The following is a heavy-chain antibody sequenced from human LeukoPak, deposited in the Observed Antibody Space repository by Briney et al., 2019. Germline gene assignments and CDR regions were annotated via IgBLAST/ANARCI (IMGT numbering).Heavy chain of an antibody. CDR2: LSGIGSSA. CDR1: GFTFSTYA. J-gene: IGHJ4*02. D-gene: IGHD2/OR15-2a*01. CDR3: AKGLNILGHD. V-gene: IGHV3-23*01. Sequence: PGGSLRLSCAASGFTFSTYAMSWVRQAPGKGLEWVSGLSGIGSSAYYADSVKRRFTISRDNSNNTLFLQMKRLRYEDTAVYYCAKGLNILGHDRGQGTLVTVSS.